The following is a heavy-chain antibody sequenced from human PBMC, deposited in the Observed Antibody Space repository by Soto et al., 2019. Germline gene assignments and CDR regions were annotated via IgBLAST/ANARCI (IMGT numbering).Heavy chain of an antibody. CDR2: IWYDGSNK. D-gene: IGHD3-22*01. CDR1: GFTFSSYG. J-gene: IGHJ6*02. Sequence: GGSLRLSCAASGFTFSSYGMHRVRQAPGKGLEWVAVIWYDGSNKYYADSVKGRFTISRDNSKNTLYLQMNSLRAEDTAVYYCARVNYYDSSGRSYGMDVWGQGTTVTVSS. CDR3: ARVNYYDSSGRSYGMDV. V-gene: IGHV3-33*01.